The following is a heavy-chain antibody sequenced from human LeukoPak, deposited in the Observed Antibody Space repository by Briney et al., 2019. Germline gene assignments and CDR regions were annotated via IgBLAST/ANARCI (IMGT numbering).Heavy chain of an antibody. V-gene: IGHV3-7*01. CDR1: GFTFSSYW. Sequence: TGGSLRLSCAASGFTFSSYWMSWVRQAPGKGLEWVANIKQGGSDKCYVDSVKGRFTISRDNAKNSLYLQMNSLRAEDTAVYYCARGGRSSSASYYYYYMDVWGKGTTVTVSS. CDR2: IKQGGSDK. D-gene: IGHD6-13*01. J-gene: IGHJ6*03. CDR3: ARGGRSSSASYYYYYMDV.